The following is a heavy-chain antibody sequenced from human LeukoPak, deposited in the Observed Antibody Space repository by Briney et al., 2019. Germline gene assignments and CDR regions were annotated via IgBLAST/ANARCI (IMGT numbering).Heavy chain of an antibody. J-gene: IGHJ4*02. Sequence: SETLSLTCTVSGGSINSGGYYWSWIRQHPGKGLEWIAYIYYSGSTYYNPSLKSRVTISVDTSKNQFSLKLSSVTAADTAVYYCASYNYDSSGYFRYFDYWGQGTLVTASS. V-gene: IGHV4-31*03. CDR1: GGSINSGGYY. CDR2: IYYSGST. CDR3: ASYNYDSSGYFRYFDY. D-gene: IGHD3-22*01.